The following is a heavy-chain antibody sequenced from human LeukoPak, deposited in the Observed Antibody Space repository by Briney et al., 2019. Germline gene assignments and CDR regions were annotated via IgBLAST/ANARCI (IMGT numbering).Heavy chain of an antibody. CDR3: ARVLRYFDFNFDY. CDR1: GGTFSSYA. Sequence: SVKASCKASGGTFSSYAISWVRQAPGQGLEWMGRIIPILGIANYAQKFQGRVTITADKSTSTAYMELSSLRSEDTAVYYCARVLRYFDFNFDYWGQGTLVTVSS. J-gene: IGHJ4*02. V-gene: IGHV1-69*04. CDR2: IIPILGIA. D-gene: IGHD3-9*01.